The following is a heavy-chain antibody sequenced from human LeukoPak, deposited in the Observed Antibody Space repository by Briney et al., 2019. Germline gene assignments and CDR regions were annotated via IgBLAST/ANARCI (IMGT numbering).Heavy chain of an antibody. D-gene: IGHD3-10*01. Sequence: ASVKVSRKASGYTFTSYGISWVRQAPGQGLEWMGWISAYNGNTNYAQKLQGRVTMTTDTSTSTAYMELRSLRSDDTAVYYCATLTMVRGVISPGFDPWGQGTLVTVSS. CDR1: GYTFTSYG. CDR3: ATLTMVRGVISPGFDP. CDR2: ISAYNGNT. V-gene: IGHV1-18*01. J-gene: IGHJ5*02.